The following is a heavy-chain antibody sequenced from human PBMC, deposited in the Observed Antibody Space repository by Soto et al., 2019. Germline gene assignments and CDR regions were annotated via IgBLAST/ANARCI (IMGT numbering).Heavy chain of an antibody. Sequence: PGGSLRLSCAASDFDFSSYGIHWVRQAPGKGLEWVAASSYDGRETFYADSAKGRFTVSKEMSKNTAFLQMNALRHEDTAVYFCARDSGWPILNFGNWGQGTRVTVSS. D-gene: IGHD3-10*01. V-gene: IGHV3-30*03. CDR1: DFDFSSYG. J-gene: IGHJ4*02. CDR3: ARDSGWPILNFGN. CDR2: SSYDGRET.